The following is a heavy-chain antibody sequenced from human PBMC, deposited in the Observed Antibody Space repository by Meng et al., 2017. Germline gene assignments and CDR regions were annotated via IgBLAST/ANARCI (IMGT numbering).Heavy chain of an antibody. CDR1: GDSIGSHSYY. V-gene: IGHV4-39*01. D-gene: IGHD2-15*01. J-gene: IGHJ5*02. CDR2: IFYSGST. Sequence: QLQLQESGPGLVKPSETLSLTCTVSGDSIGSHSYYWGWIRQPPGKALEWIGSIFYSGSTSYNPSLKSRVTISVDTSKNQFSLKVTSVTAADTAVYYCARLGSCYSCRWFDPWGQGTLVTVSS. CDR3: ARLGSCYSCRWFDP.